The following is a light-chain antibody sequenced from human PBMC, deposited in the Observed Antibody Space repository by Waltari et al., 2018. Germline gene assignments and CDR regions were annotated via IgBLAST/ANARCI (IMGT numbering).Light chain of an antibody. J-gene: IGKJ1*01. CDR3: QQYGSSTGT. Sequence: EIVLTQSPGTLSLSPGERATLSCRASQSVRSSYVAWYQMKPGQAPRLLIHSASSRAIGIPDRFIGSGSGTEFTLSISRLEPEDSAVYYCQQYGSSTGTFGQGTKVEIK. CDR1: QSVRSSY. CDR2: SAS. V-gene: IGKV3-20*01.